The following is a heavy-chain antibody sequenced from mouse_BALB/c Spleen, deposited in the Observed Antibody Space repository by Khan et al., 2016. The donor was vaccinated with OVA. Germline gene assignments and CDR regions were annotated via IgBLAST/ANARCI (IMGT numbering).Heavy chain of an antibody. Sequence: QVQLQQSGAELVRPGTSLKVSCKASGYAFSDYLIEWLKQRLGQGLEWIGMINPGSGDTNFNEKFKAKAALTADKSSRTAYIQLSSLTFDDSAVLFRARSVYGFGAYWGQGTLVTVSA. CDR1: GYAFSDYL. V-gene: IGHV1-54*01. CDR2: INPGSGDT. D-gene: IGHD1-2*01. CDR3: ARSVYGFGAY. J-gene: IGHJ3*01.